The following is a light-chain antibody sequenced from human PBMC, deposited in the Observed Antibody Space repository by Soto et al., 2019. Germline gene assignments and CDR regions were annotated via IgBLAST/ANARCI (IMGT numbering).Light chain of an antibody. CDR1: SGYSNYK. CDR3: GTEHGSGSTLMYV. V-gene: IGLV9-49*01. CDR2: VGAGGLVG. Sequence: QSVLTQPPSASASLGASVTLTCTLSSGYSNYKVDWYQQRPGKGPRFVMRVGAGGLVGSKGDGIPDRFAALGSGLNRYLIIKDIQEEDETDYQCGTEHGSGSTLMYVFGTGTKLTVL. J-gene: IGLJ1*01.